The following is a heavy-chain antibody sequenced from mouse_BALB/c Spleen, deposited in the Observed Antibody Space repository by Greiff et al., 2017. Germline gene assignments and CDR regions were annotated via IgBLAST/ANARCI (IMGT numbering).Heavy chain of an antibody. D-gene: IGHD2-4*01. CDR3: ARWVYYDYDGAY. Sequence: EVKLVESGPDLVKPSQSLSLTCTVTGYSITSCYSWHWIRQFPGNKLEWMGYIHYSGSTNYNPSLKSRISITRDTSKNQFFLQLNSVTTEDTATYYCARWVYYDYDGAYWGQGTLVTVSA. V-gene: IGHV3-1*02. CDR1: GYSITSCYS. CDR2: IHYSGST. J-gene: IGHJ3*01.